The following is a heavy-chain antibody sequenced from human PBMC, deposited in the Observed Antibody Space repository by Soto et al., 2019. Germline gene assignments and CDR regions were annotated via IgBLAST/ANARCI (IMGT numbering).Heavy chain of an antibody. J-gene: IGHJ4*02. Sequence: QVQLVQSGAEVKKPGASVKVSCKASGHTFSDYYMYWVRQAPGQGLEWMGWINPKSGFTNYAQKFQGWVTMTRDTSISTAYMELGRLTSDDTAVYYCARRGTSSGCYAFDYWGQGTLVTVAS. CDR1: GHTFSDYY. V-gene: IGHV1-2*04. CDR3: ARRGTSSGCYAFDY. CDR2: INPKSGFT. D-gene: IGHD6-19*01.